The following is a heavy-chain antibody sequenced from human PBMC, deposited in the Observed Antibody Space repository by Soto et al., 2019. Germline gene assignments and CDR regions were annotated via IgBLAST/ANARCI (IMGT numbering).Heavy chain of an antibody. CDR3: ARTAAALPYYFDY. CDR1: GGTFSSYA. V-gene: IGHV1-69*13. J-gene: IGHJ4*02. CDR2: IIPIFGTA. Sequence: SVKVSCKASGGTFSSYAISWVRQAPGQGLEWMGGIIPIFGTANYAQKFQGRVTITADESTSTAYMELSSLRSEDTAVYYCARTAAALPYYFDYWGQGTLVTVSS. D-gene: IGHD6-13*01.